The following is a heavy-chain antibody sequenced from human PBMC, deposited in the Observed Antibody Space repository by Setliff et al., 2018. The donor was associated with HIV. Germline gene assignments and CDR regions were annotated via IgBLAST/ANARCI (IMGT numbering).Heavy chain of an antibody. CDR3: SNWNTTIDEDA. V-gene: IGHV4-34*01. CDR2: ITPSGAT. Sequence: PSETLSLTCAVYGGSVSGHYWGWFRQPPGKGLEWIGEITPSGATNYLPSLKSRVTMSLDKSKNQFSLKMTSVTAADTALYYCSNWNTTIDEDAWGQGTLVTVSS. J-gene: IGHJ5*02. CDR1: GGSVSGHY. D-gene: IGHD5-18*01.